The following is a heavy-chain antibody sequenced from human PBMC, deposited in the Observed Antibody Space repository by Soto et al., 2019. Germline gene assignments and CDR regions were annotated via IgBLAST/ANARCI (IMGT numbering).Heavy chain of an antibody. V-gene: IGHV3-30*18. CDR2: ISYTGNNK. Sequence: GGSLRLSCVASGFTFTSYGMHWVRQAPGKGLEWVALISYTGNNKYYGESVKGRVTVSRDNSNNTMYLQINDVRVEDTALYYCAKNLRSSSGYQFYYHLDVWGQGTRVTVSS. CDR3: AKNLRSSSGYQFYYHLDV. CDR1: GFTFTSYG. J-gene: IGHJ6*02. D-gene: IGHD6-13*01.